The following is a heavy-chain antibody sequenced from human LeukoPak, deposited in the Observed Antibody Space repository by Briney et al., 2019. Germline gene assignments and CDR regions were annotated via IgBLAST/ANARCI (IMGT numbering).Heavy chain of an antibody. Sequence: SETLSLTCTVSGGSISSSSYYWGWIRQPPGKGLEWIGSIYYSGSTYYNPSLKSRVTISVDTSKNQFSLKLSSVTAADTAVYYCARPRGDYVEDAFDIWGQGTIVTVSS. J-gene: IGHJ3*02. D-gene: IGHD4-17*01. CDR2: IYYSGST. CDR1: GGSISSSSYY. V-gene: IGHV4-39*01. CDR3: ARPRGDYVEDAFDI.